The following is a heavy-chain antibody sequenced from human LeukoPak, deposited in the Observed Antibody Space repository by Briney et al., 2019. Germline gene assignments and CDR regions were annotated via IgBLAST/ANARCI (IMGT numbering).Heavy chain of an antibody. J-gene: IGHJ4*02. CDR2: IKSDGSST. V-gene: IGHV3-74*01. Sequence: GGSLRLSCAASGFTFSSYEMNWVRQAPGKGLVWVSRIKSDGSSTSYADSVKGRFTISRDNAKNTVYLQMNSLRAEDTAVYYCATSRTFDYWGQGTLVTVSS. CDR3: ATSRTFDY. CDR1: GFTFSSYE.